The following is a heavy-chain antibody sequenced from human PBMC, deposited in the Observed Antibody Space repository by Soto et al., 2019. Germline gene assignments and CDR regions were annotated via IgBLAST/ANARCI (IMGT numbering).Heavy chain of an antibody. CDR1: GFTFTNYI. J-gene: IGHJ3*01. D-gene: IGHD3-22*01. Sequence: GGSLRLSCAASGFTFTNYIMNWVRQAPGKGLEWVASISSRSTPIHYADSVKGRFAISRDNAGNSLYLQMNSLRDEDTAVYYCARTYYYDSSAYYYRAFDVWGQGTMVTVSS. CDR2: ISSRSTPI. CDR3: ARTYYYDSSAYYYRAFDV. V-gene: IGHV3-48*02.